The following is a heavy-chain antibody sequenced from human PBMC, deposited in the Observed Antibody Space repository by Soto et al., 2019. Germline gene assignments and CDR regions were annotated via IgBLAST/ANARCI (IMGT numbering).Heavy chain of an antibody. CDR1: GFTFSSYA. CDR2: ISYDGSNK. D-gene: IGHD1-26*01. V-gene: IGHV3-30-3*01. Sequence: PGGSLRLSCAASGFTFSSYAMHWVRQAPGKGLEWVAVISYDGSNKYYADSVKGRFTISRDNSKNTLYLQMNSLRAEDTAVYYCERDYSGSYYPAFDYWGQGTLLTVSS. CDR3: ERDYSGSYYPAFDY. J-gene: IGHJ4*02.